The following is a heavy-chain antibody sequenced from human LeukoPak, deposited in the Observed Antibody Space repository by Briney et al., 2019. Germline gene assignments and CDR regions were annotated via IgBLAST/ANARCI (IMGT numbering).Heavy chain of an antibody. J-gene: IGHJ6*02. CDR2: IYTSGST. Sequence: SETLSLTCTVSGGSISSYYWSWIRQPAGKGLEWIGRIYTSGSTNYNPSLKSRVTMSVDTSKNQFSLKLSSVTAADTAVYYCAGGVGSSGWYYYYGMDVWGQGTTVTVSS. D-gene: IGHD6-19*01. V-gene: IGHV4-4*07. CDR1: GGSISSYY. CDR3: AGGVGSSGWYYYYGMDV.